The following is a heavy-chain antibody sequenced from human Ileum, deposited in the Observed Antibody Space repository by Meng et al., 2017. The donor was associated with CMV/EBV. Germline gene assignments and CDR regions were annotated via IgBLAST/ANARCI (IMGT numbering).Heavy chain of an antibody. Sequence: QLHLQGSGPGLVKPSDTLSLTGTVSGDSISSGDYFWGWIRQPPKGLEWVASITYSGTTYYNPSLKSRVTMSVDTSKNQFSLKLNSVTAADTAVYYCVRASITMIDYWGQGTLVTVSS. CDR2: ITYSGTT. CDR1: GDSISSGDYF. J-gene: IGHJ4*02. D-gene: IGHD3-22*01. CDR3: VRASITMIDY. V-gene: IGHV4-39*07.